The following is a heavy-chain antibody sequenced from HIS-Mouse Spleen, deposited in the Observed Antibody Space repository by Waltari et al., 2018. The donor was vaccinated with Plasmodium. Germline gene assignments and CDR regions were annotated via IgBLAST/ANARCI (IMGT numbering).Heavy chain of an antibody. CDR3: ARGPGDIVATTFDY. CDR1: GGSFSGYY. CDR2: INHSGST. Sequence: QVQLQQWGAGLLKPSETLSLTCAVYGGSFSGYYWSWIRQPPGKGLEWIGEINHSGSTNYNPCLKSRVTISVDTSKNQFSRKLSAVTAADTAVYYCARGPGDIVATTFDYWGQGTLVTVSS. J-gene: IGHJ4*02. V-gene: IGHV4-34*01. D-gene: IGHD5-12*01.